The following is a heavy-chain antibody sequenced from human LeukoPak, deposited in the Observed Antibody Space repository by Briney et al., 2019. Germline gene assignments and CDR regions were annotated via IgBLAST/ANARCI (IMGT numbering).Heavy chain of an antibody. J-gene: IGHJ4*02. D-gene: IGHD2-2*02. Sequence: ASVKVSCKASGYTFTSYGITWVRQAPGQGLEWMGWISANNGNTNYAQKIQGRVTMTTDTSTSTAYMELRSLRSDDAAVYYCARESGYCSNTSCYTDYWGQGTLVTVSS. CDR3: ARESGYCSNTSCYTDY. CDR1: GYTFTSYG. V-gene: IGHV1-18*01. CDR2: ISANNGNT.